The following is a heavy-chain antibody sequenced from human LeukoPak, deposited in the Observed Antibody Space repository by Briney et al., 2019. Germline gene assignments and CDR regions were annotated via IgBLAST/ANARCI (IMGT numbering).Heavy chain of an antibody. CDR2: IYPDDSDT. CDR3: ARRSGNYYGVDY. D-gene: IGHD1-26*01. CDR1: GYSFTSYW. Sequence: GESLKISCKVSGYSFTSYWIAWVRQMPGKGLEWMGIIYPDDSDTTYNPSFQGQVTISADKPISTAYLQWSSLKASDTAMYYCARRSGNYYGVDYWGQGTLVTVSS. V-gene: IGHV5-51*01. J-gene: IGHJ4*02.